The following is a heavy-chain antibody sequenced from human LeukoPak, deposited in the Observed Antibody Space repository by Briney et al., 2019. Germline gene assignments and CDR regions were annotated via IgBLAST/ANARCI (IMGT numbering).Heavy chain of an antibody. CDR2: TYSGGST. D-gene: IGHD3-10*01. CDR1: GFTVSSNY. Sequence: GGSLRLSCAASGFTVSSNYMSWVRQAPGKGLEWVSVTYSGGSTYYADSVKGRFTISRDNSKNTLYLQMNSLRADDTAVYYCARDDDYYGSGSYTGYWGQGTLVTVSS. V-gene: IGHV3-53*01. CDR3: ARDDDYYGSGSYTGY. J-gene: IGHJ4*02.